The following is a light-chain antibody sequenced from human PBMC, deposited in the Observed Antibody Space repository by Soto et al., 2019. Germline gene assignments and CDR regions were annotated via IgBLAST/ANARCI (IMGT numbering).Light chain of an antibody. CDR3: KSYAGSNTYV. CDR1: KNDIGVYDF. CDR2: EVV. Sequence: QSVLTQSPSASGSPGQSVTISCTGTKNDIGVYDFVFWYQHHPGKAPRLIIYEVVQRPSGVPDRFSGSKSGNTASLTVSGLQAADEADYFCKSYAGSNTYVFGSGTKV. V-gene: IGLV2-8*01. J-gene: IGLJ1*01.